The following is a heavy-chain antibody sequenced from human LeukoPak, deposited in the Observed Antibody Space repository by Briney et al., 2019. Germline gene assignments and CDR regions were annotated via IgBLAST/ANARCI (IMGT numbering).Heavy chain of an antibody. CDR3: AKDGAVTTRYYYYNGMDV. J-gene: IGHJ6*02. CDR1: GFTFSTYG. Sequence: GGSLRLSCVASGFTFSTYGMHWVRQAPGRGLEWVALISYDESNKLYADSVKGRFTISRDNSKNTLYLQMNSLRAEDTAVYYCAKDGAVTTRYYYYNGMDVWGQGTTVTVSS. CDR2: ISYDESNK. D-gene: IGHD4-11*01. V-gene: IGHV3-30*18.